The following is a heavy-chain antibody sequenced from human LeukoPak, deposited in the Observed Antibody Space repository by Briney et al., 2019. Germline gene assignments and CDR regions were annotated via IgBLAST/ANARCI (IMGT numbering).Heavy chain of an antibody. CDR2: FGRNGGST. CDR3: ARVYDCGSDCYWSNIDY. J-gene: IGHJ4*02. D-gene: IGHD2-21*02. Sequence: GGPLGLSGAASGFTFSSYPRPWSGQAPGKGLDYVSAFGRNGGSTYYANSVKCRFTISRDNSKNTLYLQMGSLRAEDMAVYYCARVYDCGSDCYWSNIDYWGQGTLVTVSS. V-gene: IGHV3-64*01. CDR1: GFTFSSYP.